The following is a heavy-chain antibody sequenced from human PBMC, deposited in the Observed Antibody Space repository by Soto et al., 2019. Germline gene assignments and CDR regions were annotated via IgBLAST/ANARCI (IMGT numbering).Heavy chain of an antibody. CDR3: ARSPKLLVLWWFDP. CDR1: GDSISSSSYY. Sequence: PSETLSLTCTVSGDSISSSSYYWGWIRQPPGKGLEWIGSIYYSGSTYYNPSLKSRVTISVDTSKNQFSLKLSSVTAADTAVYYCARSPKLLVLWWFDPWGQGTLVTVSS. D-gene: IGHD6-13*01. V-gene: IGHV4-39*01. CDR2: IYYSGST. J-gene: IGHJ5*02.